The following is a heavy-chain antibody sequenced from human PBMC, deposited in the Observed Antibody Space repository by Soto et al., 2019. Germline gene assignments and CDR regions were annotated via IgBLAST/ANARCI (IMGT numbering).Heavy chain of an antibody. CDR1: GYTFTGYY. D-gene: IGHD2-2*01. CDR3: ARERYQVISDGMDV. J-gene: IGHJ6*02. CDR2: INPETGAT. Sequence: QVQLVQSGADVKTPGASVRVSCKASGYTFTGYYVHWVREAPGQGLEWMGWINPETGATSYAQKCQGRVTLSRDTSINTAYLELSSLRFDDAAVYFCARERYQVISDGMDVWGQGTTVTVSS. V-gene: IGHV1-2*02.